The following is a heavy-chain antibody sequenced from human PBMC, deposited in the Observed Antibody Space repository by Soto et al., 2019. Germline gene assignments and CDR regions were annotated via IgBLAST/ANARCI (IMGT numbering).Heavy chain of an antibody. J-gene: IGHJ4*02. Sequence: EVQLVESEGGLVQPGGSLRLSCVASGFTFSPYAMNWLSQAPGKGLEWVSYISRSSSTIHYAESVKGRFTISRDNAKNSLYLQMNSLRDEDTAVYYCARDADGNCDYWGQGTLVTVSS. CDR2: ISRSSSTI. CDR1: GFTFSPYA. CDR3: ARDADGNCDY. V-gene: IGHV3-48*02.